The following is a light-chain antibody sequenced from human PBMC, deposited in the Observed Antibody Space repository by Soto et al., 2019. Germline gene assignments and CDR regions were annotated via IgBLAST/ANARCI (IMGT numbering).Light chain of an antibody. CDR1: HSVSSSY. CDR3: QQHNQWPIT. CDR2: GAS. J-gene: IGKJ5*01. Sequence: IVLTQSPCTLSLSPGERATLSCRASHSVSSSYLAWYQQKPGQAPRLLIYGASSRATGIPDRFSGSGSGTEFTLTINSLQSEDSAVYYCQQHNQWPITFGQGTLPEI. V-gene: IGKV3D-20*02.